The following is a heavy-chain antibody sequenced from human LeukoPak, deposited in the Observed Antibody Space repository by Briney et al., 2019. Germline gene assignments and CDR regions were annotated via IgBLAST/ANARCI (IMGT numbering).Heavy chain of an antibody. CDR2: ISNIGTT. D-gene: IGHD6-13*01. J-gene: IGHJ4*02. Sequence: SETLSLTCTVSGASISSYFWTWIRQSPGKGLEWIGYISNIGTTNYNPSLKSRVTISGDTSKNQFSLKLSSVTAADTAVYYCARGYSSSWYPVDYWGQGTLVTVSS. V-gene: IGHV4-59*01. CDR1: GASISSYF. CDR3: ARGYSSSWYPVDY.